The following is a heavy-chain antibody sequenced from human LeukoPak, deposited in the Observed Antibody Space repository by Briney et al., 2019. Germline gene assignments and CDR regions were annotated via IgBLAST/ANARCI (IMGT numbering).Heavy chain of an antibody. V-gene: IGHV3-23*01. CDR3: AKEVAAGAGADNRGDDY. D-gene: IGHD6-19*01. CDR2: ISGSGGST. J-gene: IGHJ4*02. CDR1: GFTFSSYA. Sequence: GGSLRLSCAASGFTFSSYAMSWVRQAPGKGLEWVSAISGSGGSTYYADSVKGRFTISRDNSKNTLYLQMNSLRAEDTAVYYCAKEVAAGAGADNRGDDYWGQGTLVTGSS.